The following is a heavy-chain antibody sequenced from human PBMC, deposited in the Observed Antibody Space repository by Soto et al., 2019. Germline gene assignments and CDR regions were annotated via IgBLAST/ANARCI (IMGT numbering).Heavy chain of an antibody. J-gene: IGHJ4*02. CDR3: AREKGYIFGPKNFDY. Sequence: PSETLSLTCTVSGASISSGDYFWSWIHPSPGKGLQWIGYIYDSGSSYYNPSLKSRVTMSVDTSKNQFSLKLSSVTAADTAVYYCAREKGYIFGPKNFDYWGQGTLVTVSS. CDR1: GASISSGDYF. CDR2: IYDSGSS. D-gene: IGHD3-3*02. V-gene: IGHV4-30-4*01.